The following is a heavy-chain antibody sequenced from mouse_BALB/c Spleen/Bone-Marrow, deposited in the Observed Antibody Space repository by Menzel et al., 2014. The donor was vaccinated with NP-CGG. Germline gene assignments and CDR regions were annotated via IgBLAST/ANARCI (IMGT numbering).Heavy chain of an antibody. J-gene: IGHJ4*01. CDR3: TRREYYRYDRAMDY. CDR1: GYTFTSYY. D-gene: IGHD2-14*01. V-gene: IGHV1S81*02. CDR2: ANPSNGGT. Sequence: DQLLQSGAELVKPGASVKLSCKASGYTFTSYYMYWVKQRPGQGLEWIGEANPSNGGTNFNEKFKSKATLTVDKSSSTAYMQLSSLTSEDSAVYYCTRREYYRYDRAMDYWGQGTSVTVSS.